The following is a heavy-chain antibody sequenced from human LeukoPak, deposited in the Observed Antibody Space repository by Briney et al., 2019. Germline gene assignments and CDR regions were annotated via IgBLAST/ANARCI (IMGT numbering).Heavy chain of an antibody. CDR1: GYTFTSYY. Sequence: ASVKVSCKASGYTFTSYYMHWVRQAPGQGLEWMGIINPSGGSTSYAQKFQGRVTVTRDTSTSTVHMELSGLRSEDTAVYYCARDQEGFDYWGQGTLVAVSS. CDR2: INPSGGST. J-gene: IGHJ4*02. CDR3: ARDQEGFDY. V-gene: IGHV1-46*01.